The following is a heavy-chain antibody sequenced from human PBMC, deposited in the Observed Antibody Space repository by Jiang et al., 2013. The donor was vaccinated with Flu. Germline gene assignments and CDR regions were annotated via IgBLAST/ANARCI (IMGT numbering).Heavy chain of an antibody. V-gene: IGHV4-31*03. CDR3: AREGGYNNGVDS. CDR2: IYYSGFT. D-gene: IGHD5-18*01. Sequence: GSGLVKPSQTLSLICTVSGASIRSGGFYWTWIRQRPGKGLEWVGYIYYSGFTYSNPSLKSRVTVSIDTSRNQFSLKMTSVTAADTAVYYCAREGGYNNGVDSWGRGALVSVSS. J-gene: IGHJ4*02. CDR1: GASIRSGGFY.